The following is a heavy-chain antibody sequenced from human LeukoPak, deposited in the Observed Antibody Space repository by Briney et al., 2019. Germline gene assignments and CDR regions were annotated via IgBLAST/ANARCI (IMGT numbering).Heavy chain of an antibody. CDR1: GGSFSGYY. D-gene: IGHD5-12*01. J-gene: IGHJ2*01. CDR3: ARRLRRGFFDL. CDR2: INHSGST. Sequence: PSETLSLTCAVYGGSFSGYYWSWIRQPPGKGLEWIGEINHSGSTNYNPSLKSRVTISVDTSKNQFSPKLSSVTAADTAVYYCARRLRRGFFDLWGRGTLVTVSS. V-gene: IGHV4-34*01.